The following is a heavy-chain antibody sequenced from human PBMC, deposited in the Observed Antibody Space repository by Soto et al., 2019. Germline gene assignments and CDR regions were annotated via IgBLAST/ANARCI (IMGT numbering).Heavy chain of an antibody. D-gene: IGHD1-26*01. V-gene: IGHV4-31*03. CDR1: GGSISSNNYF. Sequence: QVQLQESGPGLVKPSQTLSLTCTVSGGSISSNNYFWSWIRQHPGKGLEWIGYISYTGSAYYSPSLEIRVTISVDTSKIQFSLRLNSVTAADTAMYYCAREVVSPATSDAFDIWGQATMVTVSS. CDR3: AREVVSPATSDAFDI. CDR2: ISYTGSA. J-gene: IGHJ3*02.